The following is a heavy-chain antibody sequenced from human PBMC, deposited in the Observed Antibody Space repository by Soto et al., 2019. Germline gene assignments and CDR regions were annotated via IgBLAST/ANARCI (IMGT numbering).Heavy chain of an antibody. V-gene: IGHV4-30-2*01. CDR1: GGSISSGGYS. CDR3: ARGVTGTNHLDY. Sequence: SETLSLTCAVSGGSISSGGYSWSWIRQPPGKGLEWIGYIYHSGSTYYNPSLKSRVTISVDRSKNQFSLKLSSVTAADTAVYYCARGVTGTNHLDYWGQGTLVTVSS. CDR2: IYHSGST. D-gene: IGHD1-20*01. J-gene: IGHJ4*02.